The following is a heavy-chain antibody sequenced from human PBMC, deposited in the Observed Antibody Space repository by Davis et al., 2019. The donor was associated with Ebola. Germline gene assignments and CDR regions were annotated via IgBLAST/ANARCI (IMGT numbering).Heavy chain of an antibody. CDR3: ARGMITDSATFDF. J-gene: IGHJ4*02. V-gene: IGHV1-18*01. CDR2: ITTYNGNT. D-gene: IGHD3-22*01. Sequence: ASAKVFCKASGYTFTSYGISWVRQAPGQGLEWMGWITTYNGNTNYAQKLQGRVTMTTDTSTTTAYMELRSLRSDDTATYYCARGMITDSATFDFWGQGTLVTVSS. CDR1: GYTFTSYG.